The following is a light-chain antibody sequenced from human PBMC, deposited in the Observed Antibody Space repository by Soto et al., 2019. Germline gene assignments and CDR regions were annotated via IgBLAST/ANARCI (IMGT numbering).Light chain of an antibody. CDR1: SSDLGGYSY. CDR2: EVS. J-gene: IGLJ1*01. V-gene: IGLV2-14*01. CDR3: SSYTSSATLV. Sequence: QSASVSGSPGQSITVSCTGTSSDLGGYSYVSWYQQHPGKAPKLMIYEVSNRPSGVSNRFSGSKSGNTASLTISGLQAEDEADYYCSSYTSSATLVFGTGTKVTVL.